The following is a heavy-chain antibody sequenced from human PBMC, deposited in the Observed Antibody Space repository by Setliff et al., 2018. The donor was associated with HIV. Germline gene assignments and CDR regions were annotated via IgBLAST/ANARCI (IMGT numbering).Heavy chain of an antibody. CDR1: GLTFSNYW. Sequence: QPGGSLRLSCAASGLTFSNYWMNWVRQAPGRGLEWVANIKQDGSEEYYVDSVKGRFTISRDNAKNSLSLQMNSLRAEDTAVYYCARGFAQGFDYWGQGTLVTVSS. CDR2: IKQDGSEE. J-gene: IGHJ4*02. D-gene: IGHD2-21*01. V-gene: IGHV3-7*01. CDR3: ARGFAQGFDY.